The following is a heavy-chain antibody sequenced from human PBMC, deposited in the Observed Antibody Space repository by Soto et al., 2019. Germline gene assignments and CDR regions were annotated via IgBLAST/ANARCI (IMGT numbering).Heavy chain of an antibody. Sequence: PSETLSLTCTVSGGPISVYYWSWIRQPAGKGLEWIGRIYTSGSTNYNPSLKIRVTMSVDTSKNQFSLKLSSVTAADTAVYYCARGVAAAGTDFDYWGQGTLVTVSS. CDR1: GGPISVYY. CDR3: ARGVAAAGTDFDY. CDR2: IYTSGST. D-gene: IGHD6-13*01. V-gene: IGHV4-4*07. J-gene: IGHJ4*02.